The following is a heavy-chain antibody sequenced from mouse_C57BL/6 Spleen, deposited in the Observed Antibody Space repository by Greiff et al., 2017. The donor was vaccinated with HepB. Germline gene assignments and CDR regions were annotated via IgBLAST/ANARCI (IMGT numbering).Heavy chain of an antibody. CDR1: GYTFTSYW. J-gene: IGHJ3*01. CDR3: ASGYDYPAY. V-gene: IGHV1-59*01. Sequence: QVQLQQPGAELVRPGTSVKLSCKASGYTFTSYWMHWVKQRPGQGLEWIGVIDPSDSYTNYNQKFKGKATLTVDTSSSTAYMQLSSLTSEDSAVYYCASGYDYPAYWGQGTLVTVSA. CDR2: IDPSDSYT. D-gene: IGHD2-4*01.